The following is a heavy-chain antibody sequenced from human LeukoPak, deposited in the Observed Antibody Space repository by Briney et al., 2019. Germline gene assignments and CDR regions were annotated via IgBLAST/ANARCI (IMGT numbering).Heavy chain of an antibody. D-gene: IGHD4-23*01. CDR3: ARGRRTVVRIGYYYYMDV. CDR2: INPSGGST. V-gene: IGHV1-46*01. J-gene: IGHJ6*03. Sequence: ASVKVSCKASGYTFTSYYIHWVRQALGQGLEWMGIINPSGGSTYYTQKFQGRVTITRNTSISTAYMELSSLRSEDTAVYYCARGRRTVVRIGYYYYMDVWGKGTTVTVSS. CDR1: GYTFTSYY.